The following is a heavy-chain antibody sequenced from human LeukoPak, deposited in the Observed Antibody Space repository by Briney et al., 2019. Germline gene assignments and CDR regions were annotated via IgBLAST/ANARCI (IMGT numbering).Heavy chain of an antibody. J-gene: IGHJ3*01. Sequence: GGSLRLSCAASGFTFSSYAMSWVRQAPGKGLEWVSVIGGSGGTTSYADSVKGRFTISRDNSKNTLFLQMDSLRAEDTAPSYCSTLIPPTYHTHAFDFCGHGPIVPVSS. D-gene: IGHD1-14*01. V-gene: IGHV3-23*01. CDR2: IGGSGGTT. CDR1: GFTFSSYA. CDR3: STLIPPTYHTHAFDF.